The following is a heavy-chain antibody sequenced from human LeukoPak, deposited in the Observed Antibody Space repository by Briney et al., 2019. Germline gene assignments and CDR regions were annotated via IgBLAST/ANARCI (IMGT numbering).Heavy chain of an antibody. Sequence: GGSLRLSCSASGFTFGGYAMHWVHQAPGKGPEFVSAISSNGGSTYYADSVKGRFTISRDNSKNTLYLQVSSLRADDTAVYYCVKNGIYSSGWYGGYFDYWGQGTLVTVSS. V-gene: IGHV3-64D*09. CDR3: VKNGIYSSGWYGGYFDY. D-gene: IGHD6-19*01. J-gene: IGHJ4*02. CDR1: GFTFGGYA. CDR2: ISSNGGST.